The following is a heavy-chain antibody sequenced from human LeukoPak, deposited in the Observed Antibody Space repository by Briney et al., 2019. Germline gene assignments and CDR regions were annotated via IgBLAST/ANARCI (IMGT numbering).Heavy chain of an antibody. CDR1: GGSISNYH. CDR3: ARRDISSGWSFDY. CDR2: IHTSGST. Sequence: SETLSLTCTVSGGSISNYHWSWIRQPAGKGLEWIGQIHTSGSTNYNPPIKSRVSMSIDTTEDQVSLTIRSVTAADTAFYYCARRDISSGWSFDYWGQGTLVTVSS. J-gene: IGHJ4*02. V-gene: IGHV4-4*07. D-gene: IGHD6-19*01.